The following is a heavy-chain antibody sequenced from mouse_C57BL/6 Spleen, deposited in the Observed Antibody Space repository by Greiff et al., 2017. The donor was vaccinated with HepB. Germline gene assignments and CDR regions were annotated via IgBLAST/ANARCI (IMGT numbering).Heavy chain of an antibody. CDR1: GYTFTSYW. CDR2: IYPSDSET. V-gene: IGHV1-61*01. J-gene: IGHJ1*03. Sequence: VQLQQPGAELVRPGSSVKLSCKASGYTFTSYWMDWVKQRPGQGLEWIGNIYPSDSETHYNQKFKDKATLSVDKSSSTAYMQLSSLTSEDSAVYDWATDYYGSSYGYFDVWGTGTTVTVSS. D-gene: IGHD1-1*01. CDR3: ATDYYGSSYGYFDV.